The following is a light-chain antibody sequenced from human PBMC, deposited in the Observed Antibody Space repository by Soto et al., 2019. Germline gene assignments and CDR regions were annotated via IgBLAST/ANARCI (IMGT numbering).Light chain of an antibody. V-gene: IGKV1D-12*01. CDR3: QQANSFPFT. CDR1: QSISSW. J-gene: IGKJ3*01. Sequence: DIQMTQSPSSVSASVGDRVTITCRASQSISSWLAWYRQKPGEAPKLLIYAASSLQSGVPSRFSGSGSGTDFTITISSLQPEDFATYYCQQANSFPFTFGPGTKVDIK. CDR2: AAS.